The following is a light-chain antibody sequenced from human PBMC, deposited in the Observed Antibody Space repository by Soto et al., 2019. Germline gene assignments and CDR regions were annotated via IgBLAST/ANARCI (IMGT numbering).Light chain of an antibody. V-gene: IGLV2-8*01. Sequence: QSVLTQPPSASGSPGQSVAIPCTGTSSDVGGYNYVSWYQQHPGKAPKLMIYEVNKRPSGVPDRFSGSKSGNTASLTVSGLQAEDEADYYCSSYAGSSNVFGTGTKVTV. CDR2: EVN. CDR3: SSYAGSSNV. CDR1: SSDVGGYNY. J-gene: IGLJ1*01.